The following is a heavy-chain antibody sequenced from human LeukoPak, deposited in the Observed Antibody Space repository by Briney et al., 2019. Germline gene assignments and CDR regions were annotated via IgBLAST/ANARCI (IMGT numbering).Heavy chain of an antibody. D-gene: IGHD4-17*01. J-gene: IGHJ4*02. CDR2: SSNKANSYTT. CDR3: ARDSGDYVNDY. V-gene: IGHV3-72*01. Sequence: PGGSLRLSCAAPGFTFSDHFMDWVRQAPGKGLEWVGRSSNKANSYTTEYAASVKGRSTISRDDSKNSLYLQINSLKTEDTAVYYCARDSGDYVNDYWGQGTLVTVSS. CDR1: GFTFSDHF.